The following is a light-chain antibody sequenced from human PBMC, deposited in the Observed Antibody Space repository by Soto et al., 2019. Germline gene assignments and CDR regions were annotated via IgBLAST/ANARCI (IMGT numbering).Light chain of an antibody. J-gene: IGKJ1*01. V-gene: IGKV1-12*01. Sequence: DIQMTQSPSSVSASEGDRVTISCRASQVIGTWLAWYQQRPGKAPNLLIYGASRLQSGVPSRFSGSGSGTDFTLTISSLQPEDFATFFCQQTNNFPATFVQGTKV. CDR2: GAS. CDR3: QQTNNFPAT. CDR1: QVIGTW.